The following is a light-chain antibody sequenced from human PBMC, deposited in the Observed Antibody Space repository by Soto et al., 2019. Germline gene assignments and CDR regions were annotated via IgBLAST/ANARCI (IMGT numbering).Light chain of an antibody. CDR2: GAS. J-gene: IGKJ1*01. CDR3: QQYNSYPWT. CDR1: QSFSSSY. Sequence: EIVLTQSPGTLSLSPGERATLSCRASQSFSSSYLAWYQQKPGQPPRLLIYGASSRATGIPDRFSGSGSGTDFTLTISSLEPEDFATYHCQQYNSYPWTFGQGTKVDIK. V-gene: IGKV3-20*01.